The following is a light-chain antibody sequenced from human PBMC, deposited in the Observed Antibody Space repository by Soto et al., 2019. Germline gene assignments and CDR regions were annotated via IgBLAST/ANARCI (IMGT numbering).Light chain of an antibody. J-gene: IGLJ1*01. Sequence: QSALTQPASVSGSPGQSITISCTGTSSDVGGYNYVSWYQQHPGKAPKLMIYDVSNRPSGVSNRFSGSKSGNTASLTISGLQAEDEADYSCISYTSSSTLDVFGTGTKLTVL. CDR1: SSDVGGYNY. V-gene: IGLV2-14*01. CDR3: ISYTSSSTLDV. CDR2: DVS.